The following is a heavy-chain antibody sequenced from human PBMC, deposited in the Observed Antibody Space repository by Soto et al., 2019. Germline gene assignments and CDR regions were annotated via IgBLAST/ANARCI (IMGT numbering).Heavy chain of an antibody. CDR2: IFSDNER. D-gene: IGHD3-9*01. J-gene: IGHJ6*02. CDR3: ARMKVDSYQFYYAMDV. CDR1: GFSLTTGKMG. Sequence: QVTLKESGPALVQPTEPLTLTCTVSGFSLTTGKMGVSWIRQPPGKALEWLAHIFSDNERSYSTSLQGRLTISKDTSGSQVVLSMTNVDPVDTATYYCARMKVDSYQFYYAMDVWGQGTTVTVSS. V-gene: IGHV2-26*01.